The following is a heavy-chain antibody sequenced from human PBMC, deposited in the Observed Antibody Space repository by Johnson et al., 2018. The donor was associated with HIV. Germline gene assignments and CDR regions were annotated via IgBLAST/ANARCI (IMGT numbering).Heavy chain of an antibody. Sequence: VQLVESGGGLVQPGGSLRLSCAASGFTVSSNYMSWVRQAPGKGLEWVSVIYSGGSTYYADSVKGRFTISRDNSKNTLYLQMNSLRAEDTAVYYCASSRYSRRWYEYSGFDIWGQGIMVIVSS. CDR2: IYSGGST. CDR3: ASSRYSRRWYEYSGFDI. V-gene: IGHV3-66*01. CDR1: GFTVSSNY. D-gene: IGHD6-13*01. J-gene: IGHJ3*02.